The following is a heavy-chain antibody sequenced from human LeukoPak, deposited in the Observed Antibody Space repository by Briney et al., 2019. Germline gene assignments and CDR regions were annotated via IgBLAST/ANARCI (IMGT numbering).Heavy chain of an antibody. CDR1: GFPFHTFG. CDR3: TTSSSGYDFLLDY. CDR2: IKAKTDGETT. Sequence: PGGSLRLSCAASGFPFHTFGMSWVREAPGKGRQWVGRIKAKTDGETTDYAAPVKSRFTISRDDSKSTVYLQMNSLKAEDTAVYYCTTSSSGYDFLLDYWGQGTLVTVSS. V-gene: IGHV3-15*01. J-gene: IGHJ4*02. D-gene: IGHD5-12*01.